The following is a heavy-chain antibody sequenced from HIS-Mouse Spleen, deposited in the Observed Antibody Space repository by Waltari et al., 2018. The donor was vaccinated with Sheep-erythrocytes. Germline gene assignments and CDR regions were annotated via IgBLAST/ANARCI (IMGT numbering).Heavy chain of an antibody. CDR3: ARDSMGHDAFDI. CDR2: MSIRGMYK. J-gene: IGHJ3*02. D-gene: IGHD3-10*01. V-gene: IGHV3-21*01. CDR1: GFTFSSYS. Sequence: EVQLVESGGGLVKPGGSLRLSCAASGFTFSSYSMNWVPQAPGGGLEGVSAMSIRGMYKYYAEPVKGRLTISRDNAKNSLYLKMNSLRAEDTAVYYCARDSMGHDAFDIWGQGTMVTVSS.